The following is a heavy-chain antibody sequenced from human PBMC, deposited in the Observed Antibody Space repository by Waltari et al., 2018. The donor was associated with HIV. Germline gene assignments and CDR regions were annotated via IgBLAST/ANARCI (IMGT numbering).Heavy chain of an antibody. V-gene: IGHV4-34*01. J-gene: IGHJ4*02. CDR3: ARGIGYDFWSGYYLEY. CDR1: GGSFSGYY. CDR2: INHSGST. Sequence: QVQLQQWGAGLLKPSETLYLTCAVYGGSFSGYYWSWIRQPPGKGLEWIGEINHSGSTNYNPSLKSRVTISVDTSKNQFSLKLSSVTAADTAVYYCARGIGYDFWSGYYLEYWGQGTLVTVSS. D-gene: IGHD3-3*01.